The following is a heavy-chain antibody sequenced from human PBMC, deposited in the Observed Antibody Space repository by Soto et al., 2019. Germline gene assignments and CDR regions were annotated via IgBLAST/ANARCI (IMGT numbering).Heavy chain of an antibody. J-gene: IGHJ6*02. CDR1: GGTFSSSA. CDR2: IIPIFGTA. D-gene: IGHD3-3*01. CDR3: ARGGDVWSGYRNSQNYCMDV. V-gene: IGHV1-69*06. Sequence: QVQLVQSGAEVKKPGSSVKVSCTASGGTFSSSAISWVRQAPGQGLEWMGGIIPIFGTANYAQKFQGRVTISSDKSTSTAHMELSSRRSEDTAVYYCARGGDVWSGYRNSQNYCMDVWGQGTTVTVS.